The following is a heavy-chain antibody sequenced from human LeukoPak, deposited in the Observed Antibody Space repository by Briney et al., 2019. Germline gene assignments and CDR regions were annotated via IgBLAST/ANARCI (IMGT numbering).Heavy chain of an antibody. CDR2: IYHSGST. D-gene: IGHD3-22*01. J-gene: IGHJ4*02. CDR1: DYSISSGYY. CDR3: ARVSYDSSGYYFVDY. V-gene: IGHV4-38-2*01. Sequence: SETLSLTCAVSDYSISSGYYWGWIRQPPGKGLEWIGSIYHSGSTYYNPSLKSRVTISVDTSKNQFSLKLSSVTAADTAVYYRARVSYDSSGYYFVDYWGQGTLVTVSS.